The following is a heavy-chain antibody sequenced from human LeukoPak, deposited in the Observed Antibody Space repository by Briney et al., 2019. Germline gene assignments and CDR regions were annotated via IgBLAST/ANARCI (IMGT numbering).Heavy chain of an antibody. J-gene: IGHJ4*02. D-gene: IGHD6-25*01. V-gene: IGHV3-48*03. Sequence: PGGSLRLSCVAPGFTFSSFEMNWVRQAPGKGLEWISLISSSGRVRYYTESLKGRITISRDKVKNSLHLIMHNLRVEDTAVYYCARDSAAAASIDYWGQGTLVTVSS. CDR3: ARDSAAAASIDY. CDR2: ISSSGRVR. CDR1: GFTFSSFE.